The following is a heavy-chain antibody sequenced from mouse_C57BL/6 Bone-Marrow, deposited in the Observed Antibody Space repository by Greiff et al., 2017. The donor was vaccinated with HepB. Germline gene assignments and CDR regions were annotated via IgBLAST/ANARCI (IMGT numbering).Heavy chain of an antibody. CDR2: ISYSGST. D-gene: IGHD1-3*01. CDR1: GYSITSGYD. Sequence: EVHLVESGPGMVKPSQSLSLTCTVTGYSITSGYDWHWIRRFPGNKLEWMGYISYSGSTNYNPSLKSRISITHDTSKNHFFLKLNSVTTEDTATYYCARRSNWYFDVWGTGTTVTVSS. J-gene: IGHJ1*03. CDR3: ARRSNWYFDV. V-gene: IGHV3-1*01.